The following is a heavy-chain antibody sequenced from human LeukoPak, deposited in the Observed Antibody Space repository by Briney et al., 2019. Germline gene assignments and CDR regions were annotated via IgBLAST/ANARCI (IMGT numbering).Heavy chain of an antibody. Sequence: PSETLSLTCTVSGGSISSYYWSWIRQPPGKGLEWTGYIYYSGSTNYNPSLKSRVTISVDTSKNQFSLKLSSVTAADTAVYYCAREGGTIDYWGQGTLVTVSS. V-gene: IGHV4-59*12. CDR2: IYYSGST. CDR1: GGSISSYY. CDR3: AREGGTIDY. J-gene: IGHJ4*02.